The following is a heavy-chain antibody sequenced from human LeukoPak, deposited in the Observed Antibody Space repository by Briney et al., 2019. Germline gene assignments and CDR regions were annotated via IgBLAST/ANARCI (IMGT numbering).Heavy chain of an antibody. J-gene: IGHJ1*01. CDR2: IYSGGST. D-gene: IGHD2-15*01. CDR1: GFTFSSYA. Sequence: RGSLRLSCAASGFTFSSYAMSWVRQAPGKGLEWVSVIYSGGSTYYADSVKGRFTISRDNSKNTLYLQMNSLRAEDTAVYYCARVGAHCSGGSCYSEEYFQHWGQGTLDTVSS. V-gene: IGHV3-66*02. CDR3: ARVGAHCSGGSCYSEEYFQH.